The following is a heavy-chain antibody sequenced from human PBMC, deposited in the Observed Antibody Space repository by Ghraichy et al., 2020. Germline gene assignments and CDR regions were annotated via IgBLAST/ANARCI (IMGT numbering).Heavy chain of an antibody. V-gene: IGHV1-18*04. CDR3: ATGYCSSTSCYPADY. J-gene: IGHJ4*02. Sequence: ASVKVSCKASGYTFTSYGISWVRQAPGQGLEWMGWISAYNGNTNYAQKLQGRVTMTTDTSTSTAYMELRSLRSDDTAVYYCATGYCSSTSCYPADYWGQGTLVTVSS. D-gene: IGHD2-2*01. CDR1: GYTFTSYG. CDR2: ISAYNGNT.